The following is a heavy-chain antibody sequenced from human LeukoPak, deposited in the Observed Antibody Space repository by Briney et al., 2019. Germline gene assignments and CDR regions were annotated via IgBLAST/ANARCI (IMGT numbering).Heavy chain of an antibody. CDR1: GFTFSRHG. V-gene: IGHV3-30*03. J-gene: IGHJ4*02. D-gene: IGHD3-3*01. Sequence: GGSLRLSCAPSGFTFSRHGMHWVRQAPGKGLEWVAIISNDGSRKYYAHSVEGRFTISRDNSKNTLYLQMDSLGAEDTAVYYCARDRAWNYFDYWGQGTLVTVSS. CDR2: ISNDGSRK. CDR3: ARDRAWNYFDY.